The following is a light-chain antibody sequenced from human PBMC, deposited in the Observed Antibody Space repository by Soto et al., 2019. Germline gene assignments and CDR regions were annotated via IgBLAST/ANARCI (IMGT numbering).Light chain of an antibody. CDR2: DAS. V-gene: IGKV3-15*01. CDR1: QSVSNN. CDR3: QQYNDWPPFT. J-gene: IGKJ3*01. Sequence: EIVMTQTPATLSVSPGERATLSCRASQSVSNNLAWYQQKPGQAPRLVIYDASTRATGIPPRFSGSGSGTEFTLTIRGLQSEDFPVNYCQQYNDWPPFTFGPGTKVDTK.